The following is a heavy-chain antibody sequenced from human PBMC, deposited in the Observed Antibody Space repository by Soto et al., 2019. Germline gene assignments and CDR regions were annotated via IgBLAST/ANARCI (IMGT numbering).Heavy chain of an antibody. D-gene: IGHD2-15*01. Sequence: PSETLSLTCTVPGGSISSYYWSWIRQPPGKGLEWIGYIYYSGSTNYNPSLKSRVTISVDTSKNQFSLKLSSVTAADTAVYYCARARGSYIDYWGQGTLVTVSS. J-gene: IGHJ4*02. CDR3: ARARGSYIDY. V-gene: IGHV4-59*01. CDR2: IYYSGST. CDR1: GGSISSYY.